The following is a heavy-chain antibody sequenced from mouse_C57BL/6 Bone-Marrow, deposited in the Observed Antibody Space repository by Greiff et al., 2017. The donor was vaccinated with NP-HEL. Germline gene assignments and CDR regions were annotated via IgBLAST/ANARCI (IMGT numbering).Heavy chain of an antibody. D-gene: IGHD2-4*01. J-gene: IGHJ1*03. CDR2: LYPGDGDT. CDR3: ARYDYGHWYFDV. Sequence: QVQLQQSGPELVKPGASVKISCKASGYAFSSSWMNWVKQRPGKGLEWIGRLYPGDGDTNYNGKFKGKATLTADKSSSTAYMQLSSLTSEDSAVYFCARYDYGHWYFDVWGTGTTVTVSS. V-gene: IGHV1-82*01. CDR1: GYAFSSSW.